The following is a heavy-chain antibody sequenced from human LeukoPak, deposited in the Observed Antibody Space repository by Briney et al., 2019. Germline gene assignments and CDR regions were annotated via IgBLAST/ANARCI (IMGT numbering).Heavy chain of an antibody. J-gene: IGHJ5*02. CDR1: GYTFTSYG. CDR2: ISAYNGNT. CDR3: ARGSLVMIVVEGDWFDP. Sequence: GASVKVSRKASGYTFTSYGISWVRQAPGQGLEWMGWISAYNGNTNYAQKFQGRVTMTRNTSISTAYMELSSLRSEDTAVYYCARGSLVMIVVEGDWFDPWGQGTLVTVSS. V-gene: IGHV1-18*01. D-gene: IGHD3-22*01.